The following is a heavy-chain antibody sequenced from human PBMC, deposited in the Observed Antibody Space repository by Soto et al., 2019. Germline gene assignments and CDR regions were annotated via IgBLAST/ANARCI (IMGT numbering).Heavy chain of an antibody. CDR2: IYYSGST. V-gene: IGHV4-59*01. D-gene: IGHD2-2*01. CDR3: ARGRPQKGGYCSSTSCYSYYYYYMDV. Sequence: QVQLQESGPGLVKPSETLSLTCTVSGGSISSYYWSWIRQPPGKGLEWIGYIYYSGSTNYNPSPKSRVTISVDTSKNQFSLKLSSVTAADTAVYYCARGRPQKGGYCSSTSCYSYYYYYMDVWGKGTTVTVSS. CDR1: GGSISSYY. J-gene: IGHJ6*03.